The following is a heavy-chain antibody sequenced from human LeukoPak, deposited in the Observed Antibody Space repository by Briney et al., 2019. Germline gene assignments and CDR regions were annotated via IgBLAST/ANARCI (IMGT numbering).Heavy chain of an antibody. Sequence: GASVKVSCKASGYTFTSYGISWVRQAPGQGLEWMGWISAYNGNTNYAQKLQGRVTMTRNTSISTAYMELSSLRSEDTAVFYCATGIPAAGTYRYWFDPWGQGTLVTVSS. CDR2: ISAYNGNT. CDR3: ATGIPAAGTYRYWFDP. CDR1: GYTFTSYG. D-gene: IGHD6-13*01. J-gene: IGHJ5*02. V-gene: IGHV1-18*01.